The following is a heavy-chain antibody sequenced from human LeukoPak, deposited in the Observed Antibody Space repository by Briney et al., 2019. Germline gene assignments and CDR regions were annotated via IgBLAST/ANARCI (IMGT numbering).Heavy chain of an antibody. V-gene: IGHV1-46*01. Sequence: ASVKVSCKASGYTVTSYYMHWVRQAPGQGLEWMAILNPSGGSSNYAQKFQGRATLTRATSTGTVYMELSSLRSEDTAVYYCASGGGIAVAGTLPPDYWGQGTLVTVSS. CDR2: LNPSGGSS. D-gene: IGHD6-19*01. CDR3: ASGGGIAVAGTLPPDY. J-gene: IGHJ4*02. CDR1: GYTVTSYY.